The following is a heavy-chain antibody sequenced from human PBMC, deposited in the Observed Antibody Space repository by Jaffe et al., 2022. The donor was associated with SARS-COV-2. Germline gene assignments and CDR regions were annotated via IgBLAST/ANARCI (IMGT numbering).Heavy chain of an antibody. CDR1: GFTFDDYA. CDR2: ISWNSGSI. Sequence: EVQLVESGGGLVQPGRSLRLSCAASGFTFDDYAMHWVRQAPGKGLEWVSGISWNSGSIGYADSVKGRFTISRDNAKNSLYLQMNSLRAEDTALYYCAKDIGYCSSTSCPPHYYGMDVWGQGTTVTVSS. J-gene: IGHJ6*02. D-gene: IGHD2-2*01. V-gene: IGHV3-9*01. CDR3: AKDIGYCSSTSCPPHYYGMDV.